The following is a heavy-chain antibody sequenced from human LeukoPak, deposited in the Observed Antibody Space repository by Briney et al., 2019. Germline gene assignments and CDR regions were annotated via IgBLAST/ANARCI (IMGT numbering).Heavy chain of an antibody. V-gene: IGHV1-69*04. CDR3: ARVKHIVVVTAIDDAFDI. D-gene: IGHD2-21*02. CDR1: GGTFSSYA. Sequence: SVKVSCKASGGTFSSYAISWVRQAPGQGLEWMGRIIPILGIANYAQKFQGRVTITADKSTSTAYMELSSLRSEDTAVYYCARVKHIVVVTAIDDAFDIWGQGTMVTVSS. J-gene: IGHJ3*02. CDR2: IIPILGIA.